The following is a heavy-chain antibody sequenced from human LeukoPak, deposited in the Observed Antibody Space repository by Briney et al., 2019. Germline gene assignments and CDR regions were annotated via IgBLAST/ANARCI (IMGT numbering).Heavy chain of an antibody. J-gene: IGHJ6*03. CDR1: GGTFSSYT. CDR3: ARDTAMARPYYYYYMDV. V-gene: IGHV1-69*04. D-gene: IGHD5-18*01. CDR2: IIPILGIA. Sequence: SVKVSCKASGGTFSSYTISWVRQAPGQGLEWMGRIIPILGIANYAQKFQGRVTITADKSTSTAYMEMSSLRSEDTAVYYCARDTAMARPYYYYYMDVWGKGTTVTVSS.